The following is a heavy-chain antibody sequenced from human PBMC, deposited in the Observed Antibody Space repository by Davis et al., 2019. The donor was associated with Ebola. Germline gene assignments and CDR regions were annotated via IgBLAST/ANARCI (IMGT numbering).Heavy chain of an antibody. D-gene: IGHD3-16*01. V-gene: IGHV1-46*01. CDR3: ASLSATYGAFDY. Sequence: AASVKVSCKASGYTFTSYYMHWVRQAPGQGLEWMGIINPSGGSTSYVQKFQGRVTMTRDTSTSTVYMELRGLRSDDTAVYYCASLSATYGAFDYWGQGTLVTVSS. CDR1: GYTFTSYY. CDR2: INPSGGST. J-gene: IGHJ4*02.